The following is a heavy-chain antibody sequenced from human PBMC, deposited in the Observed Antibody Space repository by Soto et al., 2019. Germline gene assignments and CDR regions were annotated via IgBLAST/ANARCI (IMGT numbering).Heavy chain of an antibody. Sequence: ASVKVSCKASGYTFTSYDINWVRQATGQGLEWMGWMNPNSGNTGYAQKFQGRVTMTRSTSISTAYMELSSLRSEDTAVYYCARGDYIGYYYYYDMDVWGQGTTVTVSS. CDR2: MNPNSGNT. V-gene: IGHV1-8*01. J-gene: IGHJ6*02. CDR1: GYTFTSYD. D-gene: IGHD2-15*01. CDR3: ARGDYIGYYYYYDMDV.